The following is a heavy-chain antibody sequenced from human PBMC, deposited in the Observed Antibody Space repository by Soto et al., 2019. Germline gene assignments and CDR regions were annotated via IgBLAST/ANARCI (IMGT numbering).Heavy chain of an antibody. CDR1: GGSISSYY. D-gene: IGHD2-2*01. V-gene: IGHV4-59*01. Sequence: SETLSLTCTVSGGSISSYYWSWIRQPPGKGLEWIGYIFYSGSTDYNPSLKSRVTISVDTSKNQFSLKLSSVTAADTAVYYCARGYCSSTSCYPDDWGQRNLVTV. CDR2: IFYSGST. CDR3: ARGYCSSTSCYPDD. J-gene: IGHJ4*02.